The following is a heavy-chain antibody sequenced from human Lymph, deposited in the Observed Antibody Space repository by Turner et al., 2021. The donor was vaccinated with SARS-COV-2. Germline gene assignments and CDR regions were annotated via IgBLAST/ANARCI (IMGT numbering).Heavy chain of an antibody. J-gene: IGHJ6*02. D-gene: IGHD1-26*01. CDR3: ARGRYSGGGMDV. Sequence: QVQLVQSGAEVKQPGASVKVSCKAPGYTFTSYDINWVRQATGQGLEWMGWMNPNSGNTGYEQKFQGRVTMTRNTSISTAYMELSSLRSEDTAVYYCARGRYSGGGMDVWGQGTTVTVSS. V-gene: IGHV1-8*02. CDR2: MNPNSGNT. CDR1: GYTFTSYD.